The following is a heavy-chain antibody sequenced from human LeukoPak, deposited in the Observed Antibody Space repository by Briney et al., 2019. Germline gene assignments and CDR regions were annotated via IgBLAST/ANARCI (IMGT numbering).Heavy chain of an antibody. CDR1: GYSISSGYY. D-gene: IGHD3-10*01. J-gene: IGHJ4*02. Sequence: PSETLSLTCAVSGYSISSGYYWGWIRQPPGKGLEWIGSIYHSGSTYYNPSLKSRVTISVDTSKNQFSLKLSSVTAADTAVDYWGRGEGDYGSSKGDFDYWGRGTLVTVSS. CDR2: IYHSGST. V-gene: IGHV4-38-2*01. CDR3: GRGEGDYGSSKGDFDY.